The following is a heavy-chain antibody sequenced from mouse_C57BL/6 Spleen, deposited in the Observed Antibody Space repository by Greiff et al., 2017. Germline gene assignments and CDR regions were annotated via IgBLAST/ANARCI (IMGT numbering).Heavy chain of an antibody. V-gene: IGHV1-22*01. D-gene: IGHD2-4*01. CDR1: GYTFTDYN. CDR2: INPNNGGT. J-gene: IGHJ1*03. CDR3: AVYYDYDEGYFDV. Sequence: VQLQQSGPELVKPGASVKMSCKASGYTFTDYNMHWVKQSHGKSLEWIGYINPNNGGTSYNQKFKGKATLTVNKSSSTAYMELRSLTSEDSAVYYCAVYYDYDEGYFDVWGTGTTVTVSS.